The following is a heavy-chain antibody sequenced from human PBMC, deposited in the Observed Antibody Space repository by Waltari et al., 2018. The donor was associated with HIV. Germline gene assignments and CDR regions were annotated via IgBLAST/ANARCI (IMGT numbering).Heavy chain of an antibody. CDR2: INPSGGIT. J-gene: IGHJ4*02. D-gene: IGHD3-9*01. Sequence: QVQLVQSGAEVKKPGASVKVSCKASGYTFTSYYMHWVRQAPGQGLEWMGIINPSGGITSYAQKFQGRVTMTRDTSTSTVYMELSSLRSEDTAVYYCARISMDYDILTGYDPFDYWGQGTLVTVSS. CDR3: ARISMDYDILTGYDPFDY. CDR1: GYTFTSYY. V-gene: IGHV1-46*03.